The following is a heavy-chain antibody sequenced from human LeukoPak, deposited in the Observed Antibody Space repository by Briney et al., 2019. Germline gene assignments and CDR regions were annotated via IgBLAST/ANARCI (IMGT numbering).Heavy chain of an antibody. J-gene: IGHJ6*03. CDR1: GGSISSSDYY. CDR2: VYYSGST. Sequence: SETLSLTCTVSGGSISSSDYYWGWIRQPPGKGLEWIGNVYYSGSTYYTPSLGSRLTISIDTSKNQFSLKLSSVTAADTAVYYCARYFTTVVTPGYYYMDVWGKGTTVTVSS. D-gene: IGHD4-23*01. V-gene: IGHV4-39*07. CDR3: ARYFTTVVTPGYYYMDV.